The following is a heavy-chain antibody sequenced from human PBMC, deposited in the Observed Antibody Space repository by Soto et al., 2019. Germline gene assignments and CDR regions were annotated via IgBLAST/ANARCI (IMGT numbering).Heavy chain of an antibody. V-gene: IGHV3-73*01. CDR1: GFTFSGSA. CDR3: TRQIGYCSGGSCYYYYGMDV. CDR2: IRSKANSYAT. D-gene: IGHD2-15*01. J-gene: IGHJ6*02. Sequence: GGSLRLSCAASGFTFSGSAMHWVRQASGKGLEWVGRIRSKANSYATAYAASVKGGFTISRDDSKNTAYLQMNSLKTEDTAVYYCTRQIGYCSGGSCYYYYGMDVWGQGTTVTVSS.